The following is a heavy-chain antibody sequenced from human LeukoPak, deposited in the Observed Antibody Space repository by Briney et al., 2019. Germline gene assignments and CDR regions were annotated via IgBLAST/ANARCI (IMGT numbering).Heavy chain of an antibody. CDR2: VNSDGRST. V-gene: IGHV3-74*01. Sequence: TGRSLRLSCAVSGSTLSSYWMHWVRQAPGKGLVWVSRVNSDGRSTTYADSVKGRFTIPRDNAKNTLYLQMNSLRAEDTAVYYCARGSTQYSSGWYGLDYWGQGTLVTVSS. D-gene: IGHD6-19*01. J-gene: IGHJ4*02. CDR1: GSTLSSYW. CDR3: ARGSTQYSSGWYGLDY.